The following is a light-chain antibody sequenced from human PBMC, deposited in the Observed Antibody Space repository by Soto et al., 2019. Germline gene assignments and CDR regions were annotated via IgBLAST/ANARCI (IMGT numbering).Light chain of an antibody. CDR2: DAS. J-gene: IGKJ2*01. Sequence: DTQMTQSPPTLPASVGDRVTITCRASQSISSWLAWYQQKTGKAPKLLIYDASSLGSGVPSRCSGSGSGTEFTLTSSSLQPDDFATYYCQQYNSYPYTLGQGTKLEIK. CDR3: QQYNSYPYT. CDR1: QSISSW. V-gene: IGKV1-5*01.